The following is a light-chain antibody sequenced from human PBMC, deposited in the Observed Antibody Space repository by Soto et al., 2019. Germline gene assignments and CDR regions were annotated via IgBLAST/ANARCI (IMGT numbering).Light chain of an antibody. CDR1: NGDVGSYDL. CDR3: ISYTSSSTWV. J-gene: IGLJ3*02. CDR2: EVN. Sequence: QSALTQPASVSGSPGQSITISCTGTNGDVGSYDLVSWYQRYPGEAPKLIIYEVNKRPSGVSDRFSGSRSGNTASLTISGLQAEDESDYYCISYTSSSTWVFGGGTKVTVL. V-gene: IGLV2-14*02.